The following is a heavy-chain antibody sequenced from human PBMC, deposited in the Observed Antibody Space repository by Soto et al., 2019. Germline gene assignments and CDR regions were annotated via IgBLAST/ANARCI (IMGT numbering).Heavy chain of an antibody. V-gene: IGHV3-30*18. CDR2: ISYDGSNK. CDR1: GFTFSSYG. J-gene: IGHJ4*02. CDR3: AKDIGDTAMGADY. D-gene: IGHD5-18*01. Sequence: GSLRLSCAASGFTFSSYGMHWVRQAPGKGLEWVAVISYDGSNKYYADSVKGRFTISRDNSKNTLYLQMNSLRAEDTAVYYCAKDIGDTAMGADYWGQGTLVTVSS.